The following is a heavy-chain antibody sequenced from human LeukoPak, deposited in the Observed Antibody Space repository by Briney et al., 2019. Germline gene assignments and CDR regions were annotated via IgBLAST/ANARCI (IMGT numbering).Heavy chain of an antibody. CDR2: IRYDGSRD. CDR3: AKDQAALVVVAADNDGIDI. D-gene: IGHD2-15*01. V-gene: IGHV3-30*02. J-gene: IGHJ3*02. Sequence: GGSLRLSCAVSGFTFRNYGLHWFRQAPGKGLEWVAFIRYDGSRDFYADSVKGRFTISRDNSKNTLYLQMSSLRPEDTAMYYCAKDQAALVVVAADNDGIDIWGQGTMVTVSS. CDR1: GFTFRNYG.